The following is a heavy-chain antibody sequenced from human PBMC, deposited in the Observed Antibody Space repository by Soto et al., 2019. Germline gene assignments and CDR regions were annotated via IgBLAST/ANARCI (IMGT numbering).Heavy chain of an antibody. J-gene: IGHJ3*02. V-gene: IGHV1-69*02. D-gene: IGHD2-15*01. CDR2: IIPILGIA. CDR3: AAPKDGYCSGGSCYSAFDI. CDR1: GGTFSSYT. Sequence: GASVEVSCKASGGTFSSYTISWVRQAPGQGLEWMGRIIPILGIANYAQKFQGRVTITADKSTSTAYMELSSLRSEDTAVYYCAAPKDGYCSGGSCYSAFDIWGQGTMVTVSS.